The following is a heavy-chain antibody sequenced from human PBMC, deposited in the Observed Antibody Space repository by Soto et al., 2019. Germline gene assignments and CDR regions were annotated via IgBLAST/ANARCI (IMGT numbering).Heavy chain of an antibody. CDR2: INPSGGST. D-gene: IGHD6-6*01. J-gene: IGHJ4*02. CDR1: GYTFTSYY. Sequence: ASVKVSCKASGYTFTSYYMNWVRQAPGQGLEWMGIINPSGGSTSYAQKFQGRVTMTRDTSTSTVYMELSSLRSEDTAVYYCAKSSIGPRLFMYPLDSWGLGTLVTSPQ. V-gene: IGHV1-46*01. CDR3: AKSSIGPRLFMYPLDS.